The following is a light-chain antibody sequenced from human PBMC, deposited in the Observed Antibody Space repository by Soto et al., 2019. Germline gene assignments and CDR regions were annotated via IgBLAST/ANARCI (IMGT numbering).Light chain of an antibody. CDR2: EVS. Sequence: QAVVTQPPSASGSPGQSVTISCTGTSSDVGGYNYVSWYQQHPGKAPKLMIYEVSKRPSGVPDRFSGSKSGNTASLTVSGLQAEDEADYYCSSYAGSVLFGGGTKLTVL. CDR1: SSDVGGYNY. J-gene: IGLJ3*02. CDR3: SSYAGSVL. V-gene: IGLV2-8*01.